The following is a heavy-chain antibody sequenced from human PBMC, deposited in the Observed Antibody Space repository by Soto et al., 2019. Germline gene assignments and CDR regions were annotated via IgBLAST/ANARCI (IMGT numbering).Heavy chain of an antibody. D-gene: IGHD5-12*01. CDR2: ISAYKIST. J-gene: IGHJ4*02. CDR1: GYTFTTYG. CDR3: ARDRAREYSGYEYDD. Sequence: GASVKVSCKASGYTFTTYGITWVRQAPGQGLEWMGWISAYKISTNYAQKFQGRVTMTTDTSTSTAYMELRSLRSDDTAVYYCARDRAREYSGYEYDDWGQGTLVTVSS. V-gene: IGHV1-18*01.